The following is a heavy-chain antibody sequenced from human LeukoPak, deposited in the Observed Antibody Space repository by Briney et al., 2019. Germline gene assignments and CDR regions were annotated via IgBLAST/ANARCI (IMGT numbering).Heavy chain of an antibody. J-gene: IGHJ4*02. CDR3: ARVRSYCSGGNCCYYFAS. CDR2: IYSGGST. V-gene: IGHV3-66*01. Sequence: GGSLKLSCAASGFTVSDNYMSWVRQAPGKGLEWVSVIYSGGSTYYADSVKGRFTISRDNSKNTLYLQMNSLRAEDTAVYYCARVRSYCSGGNCCYYFASCGQGTLVTVSS. D-gene: IGHD2-15*01. CDR1: GFTVSDNY.